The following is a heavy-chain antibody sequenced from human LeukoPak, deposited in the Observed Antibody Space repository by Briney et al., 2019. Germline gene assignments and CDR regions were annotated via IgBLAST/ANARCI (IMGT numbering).Heavy chain of an antibody. J-gene: IGHJ4*02. CDR2: ISTGGSTI. CDR1: GFTFSSYG. D-gene: IGHD1-1*01. Sequence: GGSLRLSCAASGFTFSSYGMNWVRQAPGKGLEWVSYISTGGSTIYYADSVNGRFTISRDNAKNSLYLQMNSLRAEDTAVYYCAKTGNPATGDYWGQGTLVTVSS. CDR3: AKTGNPATGDY. V-gene: IGHV3-48*03.